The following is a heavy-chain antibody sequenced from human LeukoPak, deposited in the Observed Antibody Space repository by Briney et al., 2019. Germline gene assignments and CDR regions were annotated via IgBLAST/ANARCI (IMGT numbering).Heavy chain of an antibody. J-gene: IGHJ4*02. Sequence: GGSLRLSCAASGFTFSNAWMSWVRQAPGKGLEWVGRIKSKTDGGTTDYAAPVKGRFTISRDDSKNTLYLQMNSLKTKDTAVYYCTTGPPGDRPVSWIWGQGTLVTVSS. CDR1: GFTFSNAW. D-gene: IGHD3-10*01. V-gene: IGHV3-15*01. CDR3: TTGPPGDRPVSWI. CDR2: IKSKTDGGTT.